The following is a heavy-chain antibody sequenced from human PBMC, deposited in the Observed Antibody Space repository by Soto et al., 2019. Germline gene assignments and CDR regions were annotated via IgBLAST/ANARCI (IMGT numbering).Heavy chain of an antibody. D-gene: IGHD1-26*01. Sequence: QVQLVQSGAEVKKPGASVKVSCKASGYTFTSYYMHWVRQAPGQGLEWMGIINPSGGSTSYAQKFQGRVTMTRDTSTSTVYMELSSLRSEDTAVYYCARDLGRGVLVRDYYYYYGMDVWGQGTTVTVSS. J-gene: IGHJ6*02. CDR3: ARDLGRGVLVRDYYYYYGMDV. V-gene: IGHV1-46*01. CDR2: INPSGGST. CDR1: GYTFTSYY.